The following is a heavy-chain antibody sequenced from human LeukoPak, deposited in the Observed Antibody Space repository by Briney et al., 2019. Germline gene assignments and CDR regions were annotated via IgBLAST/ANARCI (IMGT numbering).Heavy chain of an antibody. Sequence: SETLSLTCTVSGGSIISGDYYWSWIRQPPGKGLEWIGYIYYSGSTYYNPSLKSRVTISVDTSKNQFSLKLSSVTAADTAVYYCARVGFYGFDPWGQGTLVTVSS. D-gene: IGHD2/OR15-2a*01. V-gene: IGHV4-30-4*01. J-gene: IGHJ5*02. CDR3: ARVGFYGFDP. CDR2: IYYSGST. CDR1: GGSIISGDYY.